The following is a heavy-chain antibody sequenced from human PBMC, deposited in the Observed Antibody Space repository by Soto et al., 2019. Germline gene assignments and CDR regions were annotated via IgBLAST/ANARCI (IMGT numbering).Heavy chain of an antibody. CDR1: GGSISSSSYY. CDR2: IYYSGST. J-gene: IGHJ6*02. V-gene: IGHV4-39*01. D-gene: IGHD6-13*01. Sequence: PSETLSLTCTVSGGSISSSSYYWGWIRQPPGKGLEWIGSIYYSGSTYYNPSLKSRVTISVDTSKNQFSLKLSSVTAADTAVYYCARQGKYSSSLNYYGMDVWGQGTTVTVSS. CDR3: ARQGKYSSSLNYYGMDV.